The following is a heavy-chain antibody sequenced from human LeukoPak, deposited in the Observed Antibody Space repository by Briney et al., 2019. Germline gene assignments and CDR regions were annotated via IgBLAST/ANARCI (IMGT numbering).Heavy chain of an antibody. CDR1: GYIFSNYG. Sequence: ASVKVSCKASGYIFSNYGISWVRQAPGHGLEWMGWISGHSGGNTNYAPKFQDRATMTTDTSTSTAYMELRSLRFDDTAVYYCARGEAVPIIGPIAPFDYWGQGILVTVSS. CDR3: ARGEAVPIIGPIAPFDY. J-gene: IGHJ4*02. CDR2: ISGHSGGNT. V-gene: IGHV1-18*01. D-gene: IGHD6-13*01.